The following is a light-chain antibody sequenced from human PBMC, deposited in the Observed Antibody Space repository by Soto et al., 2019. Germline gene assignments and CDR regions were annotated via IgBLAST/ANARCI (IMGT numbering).Light chain of an antibody. CDR1: SSNIGSNY. CDR2: RNN. Sequence: QSVLTQPPSASGTPGQRVTISCSGSSSNIGSNYVYWYQQLPGTAPKLLIYRNNQWPSGVPDRFSGSKSGTSASLAISGLRSEDEADYYCAAWDDSLSACYVFGTGTRSPS. V-gene: IGLV1-47*01. J-gene: IGLJ1*01. CDR3: AAWDDSLSACYV.